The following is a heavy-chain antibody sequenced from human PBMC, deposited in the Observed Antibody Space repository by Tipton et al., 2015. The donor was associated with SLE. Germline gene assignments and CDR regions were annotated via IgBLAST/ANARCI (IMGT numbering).Heavy chain of an antibody. CDR2: VTYIGST. V-gene: IGHV4-59*08. CDR3: ARHRSMDGGSWSFHFDH. D-gene: IGHD6-13*01. J-gene: IGHJ4*02. CDR1: GGSISNLY. Sequence: TLSLTCNVSGGSISNLYWSWIRQPPGKPLEWIGYVTYIGSTIYNPSLKSRVSISVDRSRNQFSLMLNSVTAADTAVYYCARHRSMDGGSWSFHFDHWGQGTLVTVSS.